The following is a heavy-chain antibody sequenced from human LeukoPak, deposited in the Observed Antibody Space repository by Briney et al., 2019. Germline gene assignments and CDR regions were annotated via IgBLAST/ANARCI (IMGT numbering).Heavy chain of an antibody. Sequence: GESRKISCKGSGYSFTSYWIGWGRQMPGKGLEWMGIIYPGDSDTRYSPSFQGRVTISADKSISTAYLQWSSLKASDTAMYYCARQRFTMRAYAGNWFDPWGQGTLVTVSS. CDR1: GYSFTSYW. CDR3: ARQRFTMRAYAGNWFDP. CDR2: IYPGDSDT. J-gene: IGHJ5*02. V-gene: IGHV5-51*01. D-gene: IGHD3-10*01.